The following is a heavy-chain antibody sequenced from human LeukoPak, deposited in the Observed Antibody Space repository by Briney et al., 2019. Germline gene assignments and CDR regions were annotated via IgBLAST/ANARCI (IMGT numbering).Heavy chain of an antibody. Sequence: GGSLRLSCAASGFTFSSYAMTWVRQAPGKGLEWVSSISGNGGTAYYADSVKGRFTISRDNPDNTLDLQMNSLTAEDTAVYYCAKGPVAVAGYYFDHWGQGTLVTVSS. V-gene: IGHV3-23*01. CDR1: GFTFSSYA. J-gene: IGHJ4*02. CDR3: AKGPVAVAGYYFDH. CDR2: ISGNGGTA. D-gene: IGHD6-19*01.